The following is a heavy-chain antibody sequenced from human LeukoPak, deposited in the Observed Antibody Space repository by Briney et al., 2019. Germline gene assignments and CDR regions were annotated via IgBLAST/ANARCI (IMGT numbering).Heavy chain of an antibody. CDR2: INPNSGGT. CDR1: GYTFTGYY. Sequence: ASVKVSCKASGYTFTGYYMHWLRQAPGQGLEWMGWINPNSGGTNYAQKFQGRVTMTRDTSISTAYMELSRLRSDDTAVYYCARGGATMVRGDKDAFDIWGQGTMVTVSS. J-gene: IGHJ3*02. CDR3: ARGGATMVRGDKDAFDI. D-gene: IGHD3-10*01. V-gene: IGHV1-2*02.